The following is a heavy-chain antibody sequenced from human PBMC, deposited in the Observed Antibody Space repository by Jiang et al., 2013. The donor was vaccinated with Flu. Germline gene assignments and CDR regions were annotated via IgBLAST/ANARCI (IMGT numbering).Heavy chain of an antibody. CDR2: INPNTGDT. V-gene: IGHV1-2*02. J-gene: IGHJ4*02. CDR3: ARDLSHNYFDY. Sequence: GAEVKKPGASVKVSCKPSGYTFTDYYIHWVRQAPGQGLEWMGWINPNTGDTNYAQKFQGRVAMTRDTSISTAYMELGRLRFDDTAVYFCARDLSHNYFDYWGQGILVTVSS. CDR1: GYTFTDYY.